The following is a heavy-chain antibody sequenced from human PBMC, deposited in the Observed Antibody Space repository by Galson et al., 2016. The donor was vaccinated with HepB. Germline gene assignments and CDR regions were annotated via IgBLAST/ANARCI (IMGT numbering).Heavy chain of an antibody. CDR2: ISGGGDIT. CDR1: GFTFSSYS. V-gene: IGHV3-23*01. J-gene: IGHJ4*02. CDR3: AKGGRRDAYND. Sequence: SLRLSCAASGFTFSSYSMTWVRQTPGKGLQWVSVISGGGDITDYAGSVKGQFTISRDNSKNTLYLQMNSLRAEDTAIYYCAKGGRRDAYNDWGQGTLVTVSS. D-gene: IGHD5-24*01.